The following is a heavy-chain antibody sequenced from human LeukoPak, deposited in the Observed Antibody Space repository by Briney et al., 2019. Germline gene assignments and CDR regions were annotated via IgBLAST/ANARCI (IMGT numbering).Heavy chain of an antibody. CDR2: IKHDGSEK. CDR1: GFIFTNYF. D-gene: IGHD3-9*01. Sequence: GRSLRLSCAASGFIFTNYFMSWVREAPGKGLGWVASIKHDGSEKYYVDSVRCRFTISRDNTRNSLYMQMSPLRAEDTAVYYCPTDRGWRPTGYYLYCLEYWGQETPVTFSS. V-gene: IGHV3-7*01. CDR3: PTDRGWRPTGYYLYCLEY. J-gene: IGHJ4*02.